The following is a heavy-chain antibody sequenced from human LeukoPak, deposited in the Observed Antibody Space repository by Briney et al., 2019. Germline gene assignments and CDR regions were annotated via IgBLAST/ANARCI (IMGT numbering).Heavy chain of an antibody. Sequence: TVKVSCKASGGTFSSYAISWVRQAPGQGLEWMGGIIPIFGTANYAQKFQGRVTITADESTSTAYMELSSLRSEDTAVYYCARDIGLGRAPQNPPWGQGTLVTVSS. CDR1: GGTFSSYA. CDR2: IIPIFGTA. D-gene: IGHD3/OR15-3a*01. V-gene: IGHV1-69*01. CDR3: ARDIGLGRAPQNPP. J-gene: IGHJ4*02.